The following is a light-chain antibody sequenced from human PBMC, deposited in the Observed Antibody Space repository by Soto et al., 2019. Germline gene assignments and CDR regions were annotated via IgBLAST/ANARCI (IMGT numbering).Light chain of an antibody. V-gene: IGLV2-14*01. J-gene: IGLJ2*01. CDR3: SSYTTTSALG. Sequence: QSVLTQPASVSGSPGQSITISCTGTSSDVGGYDYVSWYQHHPGKVPKLIIYEVSKRPSGVSHRFSGSKSGNTASLTISGLKTEDEADYYCSSYTTTSALGFGGGTKLTVL. CDR2: EVS. CDR1: SSDVGGYDY.